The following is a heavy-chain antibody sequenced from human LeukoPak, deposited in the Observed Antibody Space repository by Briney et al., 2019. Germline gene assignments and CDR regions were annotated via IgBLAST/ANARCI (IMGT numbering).Heavy chain of an antibody. CDR1: GFTFSSYG. V-gene: IGHV3-30*02. CDR2: IRHDGSNK. J-gene: IGHJ3*02. D-gene: IGHD3-9*01. Sequence: GGSLRLSCAASGFTFSSYGMHWVRQAPGKGLEWVAFIRHDGSNKYYADSVKGRFTISRDNSKNTLYLQMNSLRAEDTAVYYCAKDFLYYGILTGYRDSDAFDIWGQGTMVTVSS. CDR3: AKDFLYYGILTGYRDSDAFDI.